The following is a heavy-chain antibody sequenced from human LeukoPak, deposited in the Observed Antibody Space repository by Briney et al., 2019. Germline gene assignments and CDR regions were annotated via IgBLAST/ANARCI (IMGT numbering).Heavy chain of an antibody. J-gene: IGHJ4*02. CDR2: IIPIFGTA. Sequence: GASVKVSCKASGGTFSSYAISWVRQAPGQGLEWMGRIIPIFGTANYAQKFQGRVTMTRDTSISTAYMELSRLRSDDTAVYYCARPARYYYDSSGYYLDYWGQGTLVTVSS. D-gene: IGHD3-22*01. V-gene: IGHV1-69*05. CDR3: ARPARYYYDSSGYYLDY. CDR1: GGTFSSYA.